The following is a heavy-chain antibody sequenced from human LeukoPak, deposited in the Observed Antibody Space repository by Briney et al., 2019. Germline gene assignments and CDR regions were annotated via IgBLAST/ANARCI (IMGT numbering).Heavy chain of an antibody. CDR1: GFTFSSYA. Sequence: GGSLRLSCAASGFTFSSYAMSWVRQAPGKGLEWVSAISGSGGSTYYADSVKGRFTISRDNSKNPLYLQMNSLRAEDTAVYYCSRSRPKFKDFDYWGQGTLVTVSS. CDR2: ISGSGGST. CDR3: SRSRPKFKDFDY. J-gene: IGHJ4*02. V-gene: IGHV3-23*01.